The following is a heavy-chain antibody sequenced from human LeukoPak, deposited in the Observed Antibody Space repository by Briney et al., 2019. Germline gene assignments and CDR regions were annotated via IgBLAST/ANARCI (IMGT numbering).Heavy chain of an antibody. CDR3: ARAAKYSPYYFDY. V-gene: IGHV1-8*01. CDR2: MNPNSART. D-gene: IGHD6-6*01. Sequence: GASVKVSCTSSGYSFTTYDFNWVRQATGQGLEWMGWMNPNSARTGYAQKFQGRVTMTWDASINTAYLELNSLTSDDTAIYFCARAAKYSPYYFDYWGQGSLVTVSS. J-gene: IGHJ4*02. CDR1: GYSFTTYD.